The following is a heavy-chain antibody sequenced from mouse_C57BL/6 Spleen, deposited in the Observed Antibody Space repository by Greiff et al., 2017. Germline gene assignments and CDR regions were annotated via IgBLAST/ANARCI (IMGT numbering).Heavy chain of an antibody. J-gene: IGHJ1*03. Sequence: QVQLQQPGAELVMPGASVKLSCKASGYTFTSYGMHWVKQRPGQGLEWIGEIDPSDSYTNYNQKFKGKSTLTVDKSSSTAYMQLSSLTSEDSSVYYCARLIYYGNYWYFDVWGTGTTVTVSS. V-gene: IGHV1-69*01. CDR1: GYTFTSYG. CDR3: ARLIYYGNYWYFDV. D-gene: IGHD2-1*01. CDR2: IDPSDSYT.